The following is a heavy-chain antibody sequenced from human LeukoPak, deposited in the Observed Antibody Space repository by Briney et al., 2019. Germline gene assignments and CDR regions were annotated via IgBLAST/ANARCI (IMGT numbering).Heavy chain of an antibody. CDR1: GFTFSGSA. Sequence: PGGSLRLSCAASGFTFSGSAMHWVRQASGKGLEWVGRIRSKANSYATAYAASVKGRFTISRDDSKNTAYLQMNSLKTEDTAVYYCTRWGVPPPLWGQGTLVTVSS. D-gene: IGHD3-16*01. J-gene: IGHJ4*02. CDR3: TRWGVPPPL. CDR2: IRSKANSYAT. V-gene: IGHV3-73*01.